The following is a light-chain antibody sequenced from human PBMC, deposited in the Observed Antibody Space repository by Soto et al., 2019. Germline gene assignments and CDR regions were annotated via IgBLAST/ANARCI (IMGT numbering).Light chain of an antibody. J-gene: IGKJ5*01. V-gene: IGKV3-20*01. CDR3: QLYRDSLSIT. CDR2: GSY. CDR1: QSFNSIY. Sequence: EIVLTQSPGTLSLSPGERATLSCRASQSFNSIYLAWYQHKPGQAPRLLIHGSYFRATGVPDRFSGSGSGTDFSLTISRLEPEDFAVYYCQLYRDSLSITFGQGTRL.